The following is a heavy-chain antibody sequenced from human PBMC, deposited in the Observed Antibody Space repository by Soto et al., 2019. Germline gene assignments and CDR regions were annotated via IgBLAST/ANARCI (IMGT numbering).Heavy chain of an antibody. J-gene: IGHJ6*02. CDR2: ISGSGGST. CDR3: ATKGLSYDILTGYYPDYYYYGMDV. V-gene: IGHV3-23*01. CDR1: GFTFSSYA. Sequence: GGSLRLSCAASGFTFSSYAMSWVRQAPGKGLEWVSAISGSGGSTYYADSVKGRFTISRDNSKNTLYLQMNSLRAEDTAVYYCATKGLSYDILTGYYPDYYYYGMDVWGQGTTVTVSS. D-gene: IGHD3-9*01.